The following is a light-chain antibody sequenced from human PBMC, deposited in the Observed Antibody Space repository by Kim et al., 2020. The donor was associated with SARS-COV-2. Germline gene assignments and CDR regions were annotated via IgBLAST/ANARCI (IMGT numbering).Light chain of an antibody. V-gene: IGKV1-5*03. CDR2: KAS. J-gene: IGKJ2*01. Sequence: SASVGDLVTIPCRASQTMSSWLAWYQQKPGRAPNLLIYKASTLQSGVPSRFSGTGSGTEFTLTISSLQPDDFATYYCQQYNTYPFTFGQGTKLEI. CDR3: QQYNTYPFT. CDR1: QTMSSW.